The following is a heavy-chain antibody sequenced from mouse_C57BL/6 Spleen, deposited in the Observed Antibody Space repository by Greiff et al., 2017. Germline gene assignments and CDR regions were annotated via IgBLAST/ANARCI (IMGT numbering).Heavy chain of an antibody. V-gene: IGHV1-55*01. CDR1: GYTFTSYW. J-gene: IGHJ3*01. D-gene: IGHD2-4*01. Sequence: QVQLQQSGAELVKPGASVKMSCKASGYTFTSYWITWVKQRPGQGLEWIGDIYPGSGSTNYNEKFKSKATLTVDTSSSTAYMQLSSLTSEDSAVYYCARGAGLRDQAWFAYWGQGTLVTVSA. CDR2: IYPGSGST. CDR3: ARGAGLRDQAWFAY.